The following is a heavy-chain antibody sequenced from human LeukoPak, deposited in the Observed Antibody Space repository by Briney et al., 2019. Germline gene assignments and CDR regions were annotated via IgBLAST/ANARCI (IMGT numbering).Heavy chain of an antibody. D-gene: IGHD3-3*01. CDR2: ISGSGGST. J-gene: IGHJ4*02. CDR3: AKGSTTGNYDFWSGYPFDY. V-gene: IGHV3-23*01. CDR1: GFTFSSYA. Sequence: TGGSLRLSCAASGFTFSSYAMSWVRQAPGKGLKWVSAISGSGGSTYYADSVKGRFTISRDNSKNTLYLQMNSLRAEDTAVYYCAKGSTTGNYDFWSGYPFDYWGQGALVTVSS.